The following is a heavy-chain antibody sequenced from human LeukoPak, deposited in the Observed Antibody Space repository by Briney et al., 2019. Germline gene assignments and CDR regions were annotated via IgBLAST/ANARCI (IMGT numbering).Heavy chain of an antibody. D-gene: IGHD3-10*02. J-gene: IGHJ6*04. V-gene: IGHV3-23*01. CDR1: GFPFTSYA. CDR2: ISGSGGST. CDR3: AELGITMIGGV. Sequence: PGGSLRLSCAASGFPFTSYAMTWVRQAPGKGLEWVSGISGSGGSTYYADSVKGRFTISRDNAKNSLYLQMNSLRAEDTAVYYCAELGITMIGGVWGKGTTVTISS.